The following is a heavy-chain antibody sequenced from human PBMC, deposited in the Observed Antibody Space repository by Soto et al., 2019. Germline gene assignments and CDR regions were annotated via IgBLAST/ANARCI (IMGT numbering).Heavy chain of an antibody. CDR2: ISYDGSNK. CDR3: AKDSVAVAPYYYYGMDV. D-gene: IGHD6-19*01. J-gene: IGHJ6*02. V-gene: IGHV3-30*18. Sequence: GGSLRPSCAASGFTFSSYGMHWVRQAPGKGLEWVAVISYDGSNKYYADSVKGRFTISRDNSKNTLYLQMNSLRAEDTAVYYCAKDSVAVAPYYYYGMDVWGQGTTVTVSS. CDR1: GFTFSSYG.